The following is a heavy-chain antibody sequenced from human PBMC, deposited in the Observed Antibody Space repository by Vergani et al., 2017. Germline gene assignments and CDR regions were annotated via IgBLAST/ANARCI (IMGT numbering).Heavy chain of an antibody. CDR2: INHSGRT. D-gene: IGHD2-15*01. CDR3: ARSFVSGGSCFDY. J-gene: IGHJ4*02. Sequence: QLQLQESGPGLVKPSETLSLTCAVSGWSFSGYYLSWIRQPPGKGLEWIGEINHSGRTNYNPYLKSRVTISVDTSKNQFSLKLSSVTAADTAVYYCARSFVSGGSCFDYWGQGTLVTVSS. V-gene: IGHV4-34*09. CDR1: GWSFSGYY.